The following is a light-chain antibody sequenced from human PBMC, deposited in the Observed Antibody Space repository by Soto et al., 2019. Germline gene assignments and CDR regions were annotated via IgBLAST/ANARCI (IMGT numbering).Light chain of an antibody. CDR3: CAYAGSNTLV. CDR1: SSDVGSYNL. CDR2: EGN. V-gene: IGLV2-23*01. J-gene: IGLJ2*01. Sequence: QSALIQPPSVSGSPGQSVTISCTGTSSDVGSYNLVSWYQQHPGKAPKLMIYEGNKRPSGVSNRFSASKSGNTASLTISGLQAEDEADYYCCAYAGSNTLVFGGGTKLTVL.